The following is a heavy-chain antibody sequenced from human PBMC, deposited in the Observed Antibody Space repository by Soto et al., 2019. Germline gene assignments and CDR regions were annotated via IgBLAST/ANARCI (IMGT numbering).Heavy chain of an antibody. CDR3: AKESYCSGGSCYSGHYFDY. J-gene: IGHJ4*02. Sequence: GESLKISCAASGFTFSSYGMYWVRQAPGKGLEWVAVISYDGSNKYYADSVKGRFTISRDNSKNTLYLQMNSLRAEDTAVYYCAKESYCSGGSCYSGHYFDYWGQGTLVTVSS. V-gene: IGHV3-30*18. D-gene: IGHD2-15*01. CDR1: GFTFSSYG. CDR2: ISYDGSNK.